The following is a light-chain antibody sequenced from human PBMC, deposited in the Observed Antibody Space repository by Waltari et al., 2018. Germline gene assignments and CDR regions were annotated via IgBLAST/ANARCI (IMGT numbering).Light chain of an antibody. CDR1: QSVSRD. J-gene: IGKJ1*01. CDR2: GAS. V-gene: IGKV3-15*01. CDR3: QQYNNWPVQ. Sequence: EIVMTQSPATLSVSPGERATLSCRASQSVSRDLAWYQQKPGQPPRLLIYGASTRATAIPARFSGSGSGTEFTLTISSMQSEDFAVYYCQQYNNWPVQFGQGTKVEIK.